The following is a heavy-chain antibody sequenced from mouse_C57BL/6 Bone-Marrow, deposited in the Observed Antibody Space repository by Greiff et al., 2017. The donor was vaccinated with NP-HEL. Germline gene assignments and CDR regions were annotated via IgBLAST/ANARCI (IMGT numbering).Heavy chain of an antibody. V-gene: IGHV1-72*01. D-gene: IGHD3-2*02. J-gene: IGHJ4*01. CDR3: ATGRQLRLRGAMDY. Sequence: QVHVKQPGAELVKPGASVKLSCKASGYTFTSYWMHWVKQRPGRGLEWIGRIDPNSGGTKYNEKFKSKATLTVDKPSSTAYRQRSSLTSEDSAVYYCATGRQLRLRGAMDYWGQGTSVTVSS. CDR2: IDPNSGGT. CDR1: GYTFTSYW.